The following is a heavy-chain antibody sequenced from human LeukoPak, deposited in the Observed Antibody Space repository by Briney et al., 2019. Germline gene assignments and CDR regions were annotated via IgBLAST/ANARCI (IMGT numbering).Heavy chain of an antibody. Sequence: GGSLRLSCEASGFTFSDYYMFWIRQAPGKGLEWVSYISNSGSIIYYADSVKGRFTVSRDNAKDSLYLQMNSLRAEDTAVYYCARAVSADTAMVYFDYWGQGTLVTVSS. CDR2: ISNSGSII. J-gene: IGHJ4*02. V-gene: IGHV3-11*01. CDR3: ARAVSADTAMVYFDY. D-gene: IGHD5-18*01. CDR1: GFTFSDYY.